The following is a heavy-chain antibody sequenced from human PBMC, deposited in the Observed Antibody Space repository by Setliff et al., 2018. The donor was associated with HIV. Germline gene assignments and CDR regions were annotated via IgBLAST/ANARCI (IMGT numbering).Heavy chain of an antibody. J-gene: IGHJ4*02. D-gene: IGHD3-22*01. Sequence: SETLSLTCTVSGGSISSGGYYWSWIRQHPGKGLEWLGYIFYSGATYYSPSLKSRLTISVDTSKNQFTLRLTSVTAADTAVYYCARAPANYHDSSGFYFGGDYYFDFWGQGTLVTVSS. CDR1: GGSISSGGYY. CDR3: ARAPANYHDSSGFYFGGDYYFDF. V-gene: IGHV4-31*03. CDR2: IFYSGAT.